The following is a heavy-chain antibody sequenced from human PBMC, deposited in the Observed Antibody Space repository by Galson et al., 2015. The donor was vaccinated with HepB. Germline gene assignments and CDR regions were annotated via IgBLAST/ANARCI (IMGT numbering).Heavy chain of an antibody. D-gene: IGHD5-24*01. V-gene: IGHV1-69*06. CDR2: IIPIFGTA. CDR1: GGTFSSYA. CDR3: ARVGRDGYKYFDY. J-gene: IGHJ4*02. Sequence: SVKVSCKASGGTFSSYAISWVRQAPGQGLEWMGGIIPIFGTANYAQKFQGRVTITADKSTSTAYMELSSLRSEDTAVYYCARVGRDGYKYFDYWGQGTLVTVSS.